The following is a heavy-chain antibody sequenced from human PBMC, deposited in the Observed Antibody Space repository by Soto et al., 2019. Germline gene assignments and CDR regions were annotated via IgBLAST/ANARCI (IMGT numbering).Heavy chain of an antibody. V-gene: IGHV3-11*01. CDR2: LSSSGTTI. Sequence: QVQLVESGENLVKPGGSLRLSCAASGFTFSDYYMNRIRQAPGKGLEWLSYLSSSGTTIYYADSVKGRFTISRDNAKNSLYLQMNSLRAEDTAVYYCARSSGYDSSGFYYYYGLDVWGQGTTVTVSS. CDR3: ARSSGYDSSGFYYYYGLDV. CDR1: GFTFSDYY. J-gene: IGHJ6*02. D-gene: IGHD3-22*01.